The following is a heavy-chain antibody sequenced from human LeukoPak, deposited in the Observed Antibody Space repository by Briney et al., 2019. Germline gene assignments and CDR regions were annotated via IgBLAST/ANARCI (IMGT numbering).Heavy chain of an antibody. Sequence: GRSLRLSCAASGFTFSSYAMHWVRQAPGKGLEGVAVISYDGSNKYYADSVKGRFTISRDNSKNTLYLQMNSLRAEDTAVYYCARGNSRTYYFDYWGQGTLVTVSS. CDR2: ISYDGSNK. CDR1: GFTFSSYA. V-gene: IGHV3-30*04. J-gene: IGHJ4*02. CDR3: ARGNSRTYYFDY. D-gene: IGHD6-13*01.